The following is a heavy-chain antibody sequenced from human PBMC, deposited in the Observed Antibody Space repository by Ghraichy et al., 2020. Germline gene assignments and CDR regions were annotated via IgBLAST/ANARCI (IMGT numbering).Heavy chain of an antibody. CDR2: ISGSGVST. CDR3: AKEGPIFGVVIGFDY. J-gene: IGHJ4*02. CDR1: GFIFSSYA. D-gene: IGHD3-3*01. V-gene: IGHV3-23*01. Sequence: GGSLRLSCAASGFIFSSYALSWVRQAPGKGLEWVSTISGSGVSTYYADSVKGRFTISRDNSKNTLYLQMNSLRAEDTAVYYCAKEGPIFGVVIGFDYWGQGTLVTVSS.